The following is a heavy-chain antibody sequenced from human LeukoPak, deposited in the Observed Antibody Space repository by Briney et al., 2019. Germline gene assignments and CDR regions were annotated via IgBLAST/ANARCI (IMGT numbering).Heavy chain of an antibody. J-gene: IGHJ4*02. CDR3: AIGESGSGSYLLPY. D-gene: IGHD1-26*01. Sequence: ASVKFSCKVSGYTLTELAMHWVRQAPGKGIEWMGGFDPEDGETIYAQKFQGRVTMTEDTSTDTAYMELSSLRSEDTAVYYCAIGESGSGSYLLPYWGQGTLVTVSS. CDR2: FDPEDGET. CDR1: GYTLTELA. V-gene: IGHV1-24*01.